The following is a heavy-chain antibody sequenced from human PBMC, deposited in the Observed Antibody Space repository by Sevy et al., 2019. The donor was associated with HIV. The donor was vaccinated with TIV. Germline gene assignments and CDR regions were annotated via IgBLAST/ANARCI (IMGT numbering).Heavy chain of an antibody. CDR2: ISSSSGYI. V-gene: IGHV3-21*01. CDR3: ARDCGPDSSGGVPYYYYIDV. Sequence: GGSLRLSCAASGFTFSSYSMNWVRQAPGKGLEWVSSISSSSGYIYYADSGKGRFTISGDNAKNSLYLQMNSLRVEDTAVYYWARDCGPDSSGGVPYYYYIDVWGKGTTVTVSS. D-gene: IGHD6-19*01. J-gene: IGHJ6*03. CDR1: GFTFSSYS.